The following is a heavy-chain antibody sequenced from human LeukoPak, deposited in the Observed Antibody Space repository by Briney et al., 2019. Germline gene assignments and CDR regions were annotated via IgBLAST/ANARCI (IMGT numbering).Heavy chain of an antibody. J-gene: IGHJ5*02. Sequence: SETLSLTCSVSGGSISSSSNYWSWIRQPPGKGLEWIGEINHSGSTNYNPSLKSRVTISVDTSKNQFSLKLSSVTAADTAVYYCARKDYSYGYIRGFDPWGQGTLVTVSS. D-gene: IGHD5-18*01. CDR3: ARKDYSYGYIRGFDP. CDR2: INHSGST. V-gene: IGHV4-39*07. CDR1: GGSISSSSNY.